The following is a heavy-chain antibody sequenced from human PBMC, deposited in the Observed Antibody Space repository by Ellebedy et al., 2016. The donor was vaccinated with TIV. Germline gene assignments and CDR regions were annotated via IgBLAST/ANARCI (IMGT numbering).Heavy chain of an antibody. CDR1: GFTFSSYS. CDR2: ISSSSSYI. V-gene: IGHV3-21*01. J-gene: IGHJ6*02. CDR3: ARRGIAARWEVGMDV. Sequence: GESLKISCAASGFTFSSYSMNWVRQAPGKGLEWVSSISSSSSYIYYADSVKGRFTISRDNAKNSLYLQMNSRRAEDTAVYYCARRGIAARWEVGMDVWGQGTTVTVSS. D-gene: IGHD6-6*01.